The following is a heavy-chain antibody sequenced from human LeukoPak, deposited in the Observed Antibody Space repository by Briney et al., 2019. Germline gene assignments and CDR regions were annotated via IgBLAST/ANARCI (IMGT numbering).Heavy chain of an antibody. CDR3: ARPRIYYYGSGSYYYFDY. CDR1: GYSISSGYY. Sequence: PSETLSLTCTVSGYSISSGYYWGWIRQPPGKGLEWIGSIYYSGSTYYNPSLKSRVTISVDTSKNQFSLKLSSVTAADTAVYYCARPRIYYYGSGSYYYFDYWGQGTLVTVSS. D-gene: IGHD3-10*01. J-gene: IGHJ4*02. CDR2: IYYSGST. V-gene: IGHV4-38-2*02.